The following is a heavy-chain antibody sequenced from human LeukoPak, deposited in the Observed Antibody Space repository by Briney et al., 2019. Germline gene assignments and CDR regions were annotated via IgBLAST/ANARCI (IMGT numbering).Heavy chain of an antibody. CDR3: AKDYPKHWVGATYNWFDP. Sequence: GGSLRLSCAASGFTFSSYGMHWVRQAPGKGLEWVAFIRYDGSNKYYADSVKGRFTISRDNSKNTLYLQMNSLRAEDTAVYYCAKDYPKHWVGATYNWFDPWGQGTLVTVSS. V-gene: IGHV3-30*02. D-gene: IGHD1-26*01. CDR1: GFTFSSYG. J-gene: IGHJ5*02. CDR2: IRYDGSNK.